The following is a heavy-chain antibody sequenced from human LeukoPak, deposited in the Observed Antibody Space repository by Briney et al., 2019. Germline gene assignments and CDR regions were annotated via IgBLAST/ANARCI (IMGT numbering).Heavy chain of an antibody. CDR3: ARLGTNVDRGFDY. J-gene: IGHJ4*02. CDR2: IYYSGST. Sequence: SETLSLTCTVSGGSISSGDYYWSWIRQPPGKGLEWIGYIYYSGSTYYNPSLKSRVTISVDTSKNQFSLKLSSVTAADTAVYYCARLGTNVDRGFDYWGQGTLVTVSS. D-gene: IGHD5-12*01. V-gene: IGHV4-30-4*01. CDR1: GGSISSGDYY.